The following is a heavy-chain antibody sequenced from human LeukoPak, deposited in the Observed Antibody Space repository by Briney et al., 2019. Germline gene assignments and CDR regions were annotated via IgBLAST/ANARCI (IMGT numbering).Heavy chain of an antibody. J-gene: IGHJ4*02. CDR1: GYSFSSYW. Sequence: GESLQISCKGSGYSFSSYWIAWVRQMAGKGLEWMGIIYPGDAETRYSPSFQGQVTISADRSISTAYLLWSSLKASDTAMYYCARALYCSSTSCFFEYWGQGTLVTVSS. D-gene: IGHD2-2*01. V-gene: IGHV5-51*01. CDR3: ARALYCSSTSCFFEY. CDR2: IYPGDAET.